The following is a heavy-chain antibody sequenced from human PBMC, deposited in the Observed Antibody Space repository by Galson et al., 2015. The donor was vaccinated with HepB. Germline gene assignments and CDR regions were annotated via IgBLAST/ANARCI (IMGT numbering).Heavy chain of an antibody. CDR1: GGSLSGYY. V-gene: IGHV4-34*01. J-gene: IGHJ5*02. CDR2: INHSGST. CDR3: AKASYSSSWYRHRSNWLDP. D-gene: IGHD6-13*01. Sequence: SETLSLTCGVYGGSLSGYYWGWVSQPPGKGLEWIGEINHSGSTNYNPSLKSRVTISVNTSKNYFSLTLTSVTAADTAVYYCAKASYSSSWYRHRSNWLDPWGQGMVVTVSS.